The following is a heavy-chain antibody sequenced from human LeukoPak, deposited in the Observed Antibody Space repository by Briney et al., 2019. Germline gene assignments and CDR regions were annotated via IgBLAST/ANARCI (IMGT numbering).Heavy chain of an antibody. D-gene: IGHD1-26*01. CDR1: GFTFSHYN. Sequence: PGGSLRLSCAASGFTFSHYNMNWVRQAPGKGLQWVSYISRSSTTIYYADSVKGRFTISRDSAKNSLYPQMNSLRAEDTAVYYCARDNAGLVKHLDAFDLWGQGTMVTVAS. CDR2: ISRSSTTI. V-gene: IGHV3-48*01. J-gene: IGHJ3*01. CDR3: ARDNAGLVKHLDAFDL.